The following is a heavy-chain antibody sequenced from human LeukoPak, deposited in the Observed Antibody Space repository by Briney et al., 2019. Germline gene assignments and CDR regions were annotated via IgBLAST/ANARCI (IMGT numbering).Heavy chain of an antibody. J-gene: IGHJ4*02. V-gene: IGHV1-24*01. D-gene: IGHD2-15*01. CDR1: GYTLTELS. CDR2: FDPEDGET. CDR3: ATGYCSGGSCYSGPWYFDY. Sequence: ASVKVSCKVSGYTLTELSMHWVRQAPGKGLEWMGGFDPEDGETIYAQKFQGRVTMTEDTSTDTAYMELSSLRSEDTAVYYCATGYCSGGSCYSGPWYFDYWGQGTLVTVSS.